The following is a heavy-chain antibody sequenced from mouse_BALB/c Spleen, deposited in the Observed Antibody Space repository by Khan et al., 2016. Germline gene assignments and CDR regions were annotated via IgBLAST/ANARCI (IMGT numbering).Heavy chain of an antibody. CDR2: INTETGEP. CDR1: GYTFTNYS. CDR3: SRRWLPLDH. Sequence: QLVQSGPELKKPGETVKISCKASGYTFTNYSIHWVKQAPGKGLKWMGWINTETGEPTYADDFKGRFALSLETSASTAYLQINNLKNEDTATYFCSRRWLPLDHWGQCTTLTVSS. J-gene: IGHJ2*01. D-gene: IGHD2-2*01. V-gene: IGHV9-2-1*01.